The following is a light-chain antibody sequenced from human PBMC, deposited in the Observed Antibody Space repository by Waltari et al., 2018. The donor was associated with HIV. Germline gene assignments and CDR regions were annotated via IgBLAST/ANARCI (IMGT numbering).Light chain of an antibody. V-gene: IGLV3-21*04. CDR2: YNR. CDR3: QVWDSTSDQVV. CDR1: SIGSKS. Sequence: SYVLTQPPSVSVAPGKPARSTCGGASIGSKSAHWYQQQPGQAPVLVIYYNRDRPSGIPERLSGFTSGNSATLTISRVEAGDEADYYCQVWDSTSDQVVFGGGTKLTVL. J-gene: IGLJ2*01.